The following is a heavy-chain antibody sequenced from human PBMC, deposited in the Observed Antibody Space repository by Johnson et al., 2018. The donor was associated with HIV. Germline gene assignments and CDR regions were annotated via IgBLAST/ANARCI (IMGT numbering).Heavy chain of an antibody. J-gene: IGHJ3*02. V-gene: IGHV3-23*04. Sequence: VQLVESGGGLVQPGGSLRLSCAASGFTFSSYAMSWVRQAPGKGLEWVSGISGSGGSTGYADSVKGRFTISRDNSKNTLYLQMNSLRAEDTAVYYCARDGMAATKANIWGQGTLVTVSS. D-gene: IGHD1-14*01. CDR2: ISGSGGST. CDR1: GFTFSSYA. CDR3: ARDGMAATKANI.